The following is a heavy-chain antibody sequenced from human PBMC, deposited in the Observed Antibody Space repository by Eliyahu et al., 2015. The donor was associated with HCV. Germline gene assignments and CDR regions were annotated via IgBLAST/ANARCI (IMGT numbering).Heavy chain of an antibody. CDR1: GGSISSSSYY. J-gene: IGHJ6*02. CDR3: ARSYYGGYYYGMDV. D-gene: IGHD4-23*01. Sequence: QLQLQESGPGLVKPSETLSLTCTVSGGSISSSSYYWGWIRQPPGKGLEWIGSIYYCGSTHYNPSLKSRVTISVDTSKNQFSLKLSSVTAADTAVYYCARSYYGGYYYGMDVWGQGTTVTVSS. CDR2: IYYCGST. V-gene: IGHV4-39*01.